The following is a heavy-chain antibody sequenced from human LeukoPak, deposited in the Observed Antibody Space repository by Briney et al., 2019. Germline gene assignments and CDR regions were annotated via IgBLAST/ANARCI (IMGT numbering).Heavy chain of an antibody. Sequence: GSLNPSPAAPCFTFHSHSMAWVRQAPGEGLGWGSTISGSGVSTFYADPVKGRFTISRDNSKNTLYLHMNSLSAEDTAIYYCAKDSFSSRWGQGTLVTVSS. CDR3: AKDSFSSR. CDR1: CFTFHSHS. J-gene: IGHJ4*02. V-gene: IGHV3-23*01. CDR2: ISGSGVST. D-gene: IGHD2-2*01.